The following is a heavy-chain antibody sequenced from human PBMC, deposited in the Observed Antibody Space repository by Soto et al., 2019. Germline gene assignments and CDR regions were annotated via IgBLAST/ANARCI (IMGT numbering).Heavy chain of an antibody. V-gene: IGHV3-21*01. J-gene: IGHJ3*02. CDR3: ATPYYDFWSGTVYDAFDI. CDR1: GFTFSSYS. CDR2: ISSSSSYI. D-gene: IGHD3-3*01. Sequence: GGSLRLSCAASGFTFSSYSMNWVRQAPGKGLEWVSSISSSSSYIYYADSVKGRFTISRDNAKNSLYLQMNSLRAEDTAVYYCATPYYDFWSGTVYDAFDIWGQGTMVTVSS.